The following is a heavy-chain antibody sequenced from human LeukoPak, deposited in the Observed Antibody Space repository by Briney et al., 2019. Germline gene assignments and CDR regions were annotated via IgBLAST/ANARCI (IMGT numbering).Heavy chain of an antibody. CDR2: INPSGGST. Sequence: ASVKVSCKASGYTFTSYYMHWVRQAPGQGLEWMGIINPSGGSTSYAQKFQGRVTMTRDMSTSTVYMELSSLRAEDTAVYYCARDRGYYDSSGYSSYFDYWGQGTLVTVSS. V-gene: IGHV1-46*01. J-gene: IGHJ4*02. D-gene: IGHD3-22*01. CDR3: ARDRGYYDSSGYSSYFDY. CDR1: GYTFTSYY.